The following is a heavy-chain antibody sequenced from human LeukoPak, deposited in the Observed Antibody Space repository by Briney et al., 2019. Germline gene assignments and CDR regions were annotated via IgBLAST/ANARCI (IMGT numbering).Heavy chain of an antibody. Sequence: PSETLSLTCTVSGGSISSYYWSWIRQPPGKGLEWIGYIYYSGSTNYNPSLKSRVTISVDTSKNQFSLKLSSVTAADTAVYYCARYALSRLTVGATGGNWFDPWGQGTLVTVSS. V-gene: IGHV4-59*01. D-gene: IGHD1-26*01. J-gene: IGHJ5*02. CDR2: IYYSGST. CDR3: ARYALSRLTVGATGGNWFDP. CDR1: GGSISSYY.